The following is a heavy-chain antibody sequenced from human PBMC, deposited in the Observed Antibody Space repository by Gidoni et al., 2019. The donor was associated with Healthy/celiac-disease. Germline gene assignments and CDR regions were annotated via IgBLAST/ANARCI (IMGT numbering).Heavy chain of an antibody. CDR2: ISSSSSTI. Sequence: EVQLVESGGGLVQPGGSLRLSCAASGFTFSSYSMNWVRQAPGKGLEWVSYISSSSSTIYYADSVKGRFTISRDNAKNSLYLQMNSLRDEDTAVYYCARIGYGSGSYYPDYWGQGTLVTVSS. CDR3: ARIGYGSGSYYPDY. J-gene: IGHJ4*02. V-gene: IGHV3-48*02. D-gene: IGHD3-10*01. CDR1: GFTFSSYS.